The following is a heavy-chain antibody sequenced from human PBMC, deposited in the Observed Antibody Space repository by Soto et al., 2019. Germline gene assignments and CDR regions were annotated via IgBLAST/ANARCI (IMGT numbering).Heavy chain of an antibody. Sequence: QVQLQESGPGLVKPSQTLSLTCTVSGGSISSGGYYWSWIRQHPGKGLEWIGYIYYSGSTYYNPYPKSRGTISVDTSKTQFSLKLSSVTAADTAVYYCARQFGYSYGPGWYFDLWGRGTLVTVSS. CDR2: IYYSGST. V-gene: IGHV4-31*03. CDR1: GGSISSGGYY. J-gene: IGHJ2*01. CDR3: ARQFGYSYGPGWYFDL. D-gene: IGHD5-18*01.